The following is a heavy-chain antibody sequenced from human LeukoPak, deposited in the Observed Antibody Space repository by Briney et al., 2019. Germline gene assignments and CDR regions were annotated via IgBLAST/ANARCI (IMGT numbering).Heavy chain of an antibody. D-gene: IGHD2-2*01. J-gene: IGHJ4*02. CDR1: GYTLTELS. Sequence: GASVKVSCKVSGYTLTELSVHWVRQAPGKGLEWMGGFDPEDGETIYAQKFQGRVTMTEDTSTDTAYMELSSLRSEDTAVYYCATGPPRYCSSTSCYFDYWSQGTLVTVSS. CDR2: FDPEDGET. CDR3: ATGPPRYCSSTSCYFDY. V-gene: IGHV1-24*01.